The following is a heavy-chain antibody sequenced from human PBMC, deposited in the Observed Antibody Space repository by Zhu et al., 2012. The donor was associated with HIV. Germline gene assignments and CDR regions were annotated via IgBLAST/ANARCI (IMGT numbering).Heavy chain of an antibody. D-gene: IGHD6-19*01. CDR1: DYSISSGYF. CDR3: ARVSLAVTGLGYFDY. Sequence: QVQLQESGPGLVKPSETLSLICTVSDYSISSGYFWGWIRQPPGKGLEWIGSIYHSGTTYYKSSLKSRVTISLDTSKNQFSLKLSSVTAADTAVYYCARVSLAVTGLGYFDYWSQGTLVTVSS. CDR2: IYHSGTT. J-gene: IGHJ4*02. V-gene: IGHV4-38-2*02.